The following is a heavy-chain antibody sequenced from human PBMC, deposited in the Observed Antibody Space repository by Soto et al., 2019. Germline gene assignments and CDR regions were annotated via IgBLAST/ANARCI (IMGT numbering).Heavy chain of an antibody. CDR3: ARGAGVMAARPFDY. V-gene: IGHV4-30-4*01. CDR1: GGSISSGDYY. CDR2: IYYSGST. Sequence: QVQLQESGPGLVKPSQTLSLTCTVSGGSISSGDYYWSWIRQPPGKGLDWIGYIYYSGSTYYNPSLRSRVTLSVDTSKNQFSLKLTSVTAADTAVYYCARGAGVMAARPFDYWGQGTLVTVSS. D-gene: IGHD6-6*01. J-gene: IGHJ4*02.